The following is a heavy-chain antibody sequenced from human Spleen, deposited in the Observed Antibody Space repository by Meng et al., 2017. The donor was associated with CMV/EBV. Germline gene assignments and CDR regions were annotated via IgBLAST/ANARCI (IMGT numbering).Heavy chain of an antibody. J-gene: IGHJ4*02. CDR1: GFSSRTSGVC. Sequence: SSGFSSRTSGVCVGWIRQHPAKALEWLALIYWDDDKPYSPSLKSRLIITKDTSKNQVVLTMTHMDPVDTATYYCAHSLSRSGSYDYWGQGTLVTVSS. CDR2: IYWDDDK. CDR3: AHSLSRSGSYDY. V-gene: IGHV2-5*02. D-gene: IGHD1-26*01.